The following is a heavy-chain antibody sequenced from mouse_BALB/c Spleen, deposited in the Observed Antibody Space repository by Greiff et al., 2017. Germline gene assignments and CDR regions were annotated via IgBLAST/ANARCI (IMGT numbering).Heavy chain of an antibody. J-gene: IGHJ2*01. CDR3: ARRWYGNYFDY. D-gene: IGHD2-10*02. Sequence: EVQLQESGPGLVKPSQSLSLTCTVTGYSITSDYAWNWIRQFPGNKLEWMGYISYSGSTSYNPSLKSRISITRDTSKNQFFLQLNSVTTEDTATYYCARRWYGNYFDYWGQGTTLTVSS. CDR1: GYSITSDYA. V-gene: IGHV3-2*02. CDR2: ISYSGST.